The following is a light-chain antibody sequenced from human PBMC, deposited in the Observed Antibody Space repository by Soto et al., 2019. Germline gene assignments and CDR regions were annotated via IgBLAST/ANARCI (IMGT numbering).Light chain of an antibody. Sequence: EIVMTQSPATLSVSPGERATLSCRASQSVSSNLAWYQQKPGQAPRLLIYGAFTRATGIPPRFSGSGSGTEFTLTISSLQAEDFAAYYCQQCHNWPWTFGQGTKVDVK. CDR2: GAF. CDR3: QQCHNWPWT. V-gene: IGKV3-15*01. J-gene: IGKJ1*01. CDR1: QSVSSN.